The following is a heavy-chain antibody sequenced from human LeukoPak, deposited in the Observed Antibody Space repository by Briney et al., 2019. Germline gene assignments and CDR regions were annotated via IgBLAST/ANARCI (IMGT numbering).Heavy chain of an antibody. CDR3: VRTRYCGGDCHYYFDY. J-gene: IGHJ4*02. D-gene: IGHD2-21*02. Sequence: RGSLSLSCAASGLTFNNYYMHGVRQAPAKGLVWVSRINSDGSITDYADSVKGRFTVSRDNAKNTLSLHMNSLSAEDTARYYCVRTRYCGGDCHYYFDYWGQGTLVTVSS. CDR1: GLTFNNYY. V-gene: IGHV3-74*01. CDR2: INSDGSIT.